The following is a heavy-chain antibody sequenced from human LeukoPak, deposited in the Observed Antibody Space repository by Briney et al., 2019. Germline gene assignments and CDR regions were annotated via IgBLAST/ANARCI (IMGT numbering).Heavy chain of an antibody. V-gene: IGHV3-9*03. J-gene: IGHJ3*02. CDR1: GFTFDDYA. CDR3: AKAGPAAAGPYGAFDI. D-gene: IGHD6-13*01. Sequence: LSGGSLRLSCAASGFTFDDYAMHWVRQAPGKGLEWVSGISWNSGSIGYADSVKGRFTISRDNAKNSLYLQMNSLRAEDMALYYCAKAGPAAAGPYGAFDIWGQGTMVTVSS. CDR2: ISWNSGSI.